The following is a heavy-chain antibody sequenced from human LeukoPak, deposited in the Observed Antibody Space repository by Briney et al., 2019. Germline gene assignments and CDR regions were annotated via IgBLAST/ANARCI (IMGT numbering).Heavy chain of an antibody. CDR2: FDPEDGET. CDR3: ARTIPVLDV. D-gene: IGHD1-7*01. Sequence: ASVKVSCKVSGYTLTELSMHWVRQAPGKGLEWMGGFDPEDGETIYAQKFQGRVTITADKSTSTAYMELSSLRSEDTAVYYCARTIPVLDVWGQGTTVTVSS. V-gene: IGHV1-24*01. CDR1: GYTLTELS. J-gene: IGHJ6*02.